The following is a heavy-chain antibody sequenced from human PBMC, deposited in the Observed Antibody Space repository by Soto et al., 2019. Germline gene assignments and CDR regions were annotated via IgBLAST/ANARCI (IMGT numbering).Heavy chain of an antibody. Sequence: QVQLQESGPGLVKPSQTLSLTCTVSGGSISSGDYYWSWIRQPPGKGLEWIGYIYYSGSTYYNPSLKSRVTISVDTSKNQFSLELSSVTAADTAVYYCARGEGDYGGGQYSFDYWGQGTLVTVSS. D-gene: IGHD4-17*01. J-gene: IGHJ4*02. V-gene: IGHV4-30-4*01. CDR1: GGSISSGDYY. CDR2: IYYSGST. CDR3: ARGEGDYGGGQYSFDY.